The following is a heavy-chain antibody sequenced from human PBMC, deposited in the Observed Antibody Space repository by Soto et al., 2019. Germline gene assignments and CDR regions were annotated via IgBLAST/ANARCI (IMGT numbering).Heavy chain of an antibody. V-gene: IGHV1-3*05. Sequence: QVQLVQSGAEEKQPGASVKVSCKASGYTFTNYAIHWVRQAPGQRLEWMGWINSANGNTQYSQKFQGRLTITRDTSANTGNMDLSTLRSEDTAVDYCARGGGVLIFGELPFVDNWGQGTLVTVSS. CDR1: GYTFTNYA. D-gene: IGHD3-16*02. J-gene: IGHJ4*02. CDR2: INSANGNT. CDR3: ARGGGVLIFGELPFVDN.